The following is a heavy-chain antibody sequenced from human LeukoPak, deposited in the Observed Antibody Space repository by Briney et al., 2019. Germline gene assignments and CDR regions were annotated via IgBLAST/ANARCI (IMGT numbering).Heavy chain of an antibody. CDR3: ATPYMGYYDFWSGYSN. Sequence: SVKVSCKASGGTFSSYAISWVRQAPGQGLERIGGIIPIFGTANYAQKFQGRVTITADESTSTAYMELSSLRSEDTAVYYCATPYMGYYDFWSGYSNWGQGTLVTVSS. V-gene: IGHV1-69*13. CDR1: GGTFSSYA. CDR2: IIPIFGTA. D-gene: IGHD3-3*01. J-gene: IGHJ4*02.